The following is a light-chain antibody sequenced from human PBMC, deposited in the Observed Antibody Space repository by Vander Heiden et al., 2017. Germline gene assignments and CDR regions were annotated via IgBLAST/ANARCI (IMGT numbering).Light chain of an antibody. Sequence: AIQMTQSPSSLSASLGDRATITCRASQGVGNDLGWYQQKPGKAPKLLIYGASTIQTGVPSRFSGSGSGAEFILTISSLQPEDFATYYCLHDNNYPWTFGQGTKVEVK. CDR1: QGVGND. J-gene: IGKJ1*01. V-gene: IGKV1-6*01. CDR2: GAS. CDR3: LHDNNYPWT.